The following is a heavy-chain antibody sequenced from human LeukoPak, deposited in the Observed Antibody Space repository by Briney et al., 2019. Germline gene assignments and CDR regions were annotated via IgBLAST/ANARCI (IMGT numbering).Heavy chain of an antibody. CDR1: GFTVSSNY. D-gene: IGHD3-22*01. J-gene: IGHJ3*02. V-gene: IGHV3-53*01. CDR3: ATFPYDSSGRTTGAFDI. CDR2: IYSGGST. Sequence: GGSLRLSRAASGFTVSSNYMSWVRQAPGKGLEWVSVIYSGGSTYYADSVKGRFTISRDNSKNTLYLQMNSLRAEDTAVYYCATFPYDSSGRTTGAFDIWGQGTMVTVSS.